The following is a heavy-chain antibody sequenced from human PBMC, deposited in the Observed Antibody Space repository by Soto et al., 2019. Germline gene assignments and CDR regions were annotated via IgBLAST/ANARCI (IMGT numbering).Heavy chain of an antibody. D-gene: IGHD1-26*01. CDR1: GFTFSSRW. Sequence: GSLRLSCATSGFTFSSRWMHWVRQAPGKGLVWVSYINSDGSTTTYADSVKGRFTISRDNAKNTVYLQMNSLRVDDTAVYYCARDTSYRTDYLGQGTLVPVSS. CDR3: ARDTSYRTDY. CDR2: INSDGSTT. V-gene: IGHV3-74*01. J-gene: IGHJ4*02.